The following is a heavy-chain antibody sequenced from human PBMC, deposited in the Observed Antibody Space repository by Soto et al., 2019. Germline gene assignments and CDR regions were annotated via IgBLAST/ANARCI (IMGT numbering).Heavy chain of an antibody. D-gene: IGHD6-19*01. J-gene: IGHJ6*02. V-gene: IGHV1-69*13. CDR1: GGTFSSYA. CDR3: ARVRGVSGGGRLNYYYVMDV. Sequence: GASVKVSCKASGGTFSSYAISWVRQAPGQGLEWMGGIIPIFGTANYAQKFQGRVTITADGSTSTAYMELSSLRSEDTAVYYCARVRGVSGGGRLNYYYVMDVWGQGTTVPVSS. CDR2: IIPIFGTA.